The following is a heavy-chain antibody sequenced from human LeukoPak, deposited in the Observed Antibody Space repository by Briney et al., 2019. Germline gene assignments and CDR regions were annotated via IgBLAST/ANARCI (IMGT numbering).Heavy chain of an antibody. CDR2: ISGSGGGT. J-gene: IGHJ4*02. V-gene: IGHV3-23*01. CDR3: AKDQGDSSGWQFDY. CDR1: GFTLSSYT. Sequence: GGSLRLSCAASGFTLSSYTMTWVRQAPGKGLEWVSGISGSGGGTYYADSVKGRFTISRDNSKNTLYLQMNSLRAEDTAVYYCAKDQGDSSGWQFDYWGQGTLVTVSS. D-gene: IGHD6-19*01.